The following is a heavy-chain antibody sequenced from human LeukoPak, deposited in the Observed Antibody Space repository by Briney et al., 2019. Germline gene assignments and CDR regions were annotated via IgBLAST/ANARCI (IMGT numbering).Heavy chain of an antibody. D-gene: IGHD1-26*01. V-gene: IGHV3-23*01. CDR1: KFAFSSYA. Sequence: PGGSLRLSCAASKFAFSSYAMSWVRQAPGKGLEWVSAISGGGGYTYYADSVKGRFTISRDNSKNTLYLQMNSLRAEDTAVYYCGKNRYSGSLSPFDIWGQGTMVTVSS. CDR3: GKNRYSGSLSPFDI. J-gene: IGHJ3*02. CDR2: ISGGGGYT.